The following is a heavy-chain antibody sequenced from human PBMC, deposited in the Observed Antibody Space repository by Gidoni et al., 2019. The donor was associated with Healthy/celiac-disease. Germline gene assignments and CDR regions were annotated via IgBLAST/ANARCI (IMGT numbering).Heavy chain of an antibody. V-gene: IGHV3-73*01. CDR1: GFTFSGSA. Sequence: EVQLVESGGGLVQPGGSLKLSCAASGFTFSGSAMHWVRQASGKGLEWVGRIRSKANSYATAYAASGKGRFTISKDDSKNTAYLQMNSLKTEDTAVYYCTQEYQLRGGLFDYWGQGTLVTVSS. D-gene: IGHD2-2*01. CDR3: TQEYQLRGGLFDY. CDR2: IRSKANSYAT. J-gene: IGHJ4*02.